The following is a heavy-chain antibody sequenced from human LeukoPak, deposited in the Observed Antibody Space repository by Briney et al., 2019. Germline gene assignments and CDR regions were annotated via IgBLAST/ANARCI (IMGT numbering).Heavy chain of an antibody. J-gene: IGHJ4*02. V-gene: IGHV3-21*01. CDR1: GGSFSSYA. CDR3: ARDTSYCSGGSCYSFYFDY. D-gene: IGHD2-15*01. Sequence: GGSLRLSCAASGGSFSSYAMHWVRQAPGKGLEWVSSISSSSSYIYYADSVKGRFTISRDNAKNSLYLQMNSLRAEDTAVYYCARDTSYCSGGSCYSFYFDYWGQGTLVTVSS. CDR2: ISSSSSYI.